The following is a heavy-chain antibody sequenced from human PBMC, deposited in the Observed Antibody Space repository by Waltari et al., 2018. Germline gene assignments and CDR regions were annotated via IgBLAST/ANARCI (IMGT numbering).Heavy chain of an antibody. Sequence: QVQLVESGGGVVQPGGSLRLACAASGLTFRNFAMHWVRQTPARGLEWVAFIRFDGTTAYYADSVTGRFTVSRDNSENRCYLQMNSLRPEDTAVYYCVKVRGGYVDYWGQGTLVTVSS. CDR3: VKVRGGYVDY. J-gene: IGHJ4*02. D-gene: IGHD2-15*01. CDR1: GLTFRNFA. CDR2: IRFDGTTA. V-gene: IGHV3-30*02.